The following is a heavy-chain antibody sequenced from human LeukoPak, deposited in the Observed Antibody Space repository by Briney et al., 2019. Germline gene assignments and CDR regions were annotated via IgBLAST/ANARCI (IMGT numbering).Heavy chain of an antibody. J-gene: IGHJ3*02. Sequence: SETLSLTCTVSGGSISSYYWSWIRQPPGKGLELIGHIYYSGSTNYNPSLKIRVTISVDTSKNQFSLKLSSVTAADTAVSCCARRQYYYDSSGYNDAFDIWGQGTMVTVSS. V-gene: IGHV4-59*08. CDR1: GGSISSYY. CDR3: ARRQYYYDSSGYNDAFDI. CDR2: IYYSGST. D-gene: IGHD3-22*01.